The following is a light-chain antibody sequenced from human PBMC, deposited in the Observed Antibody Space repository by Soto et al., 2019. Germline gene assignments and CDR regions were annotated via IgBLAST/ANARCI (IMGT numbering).Light chain of an antibody. CDR3: PQYQSWPYA. CDR2: DAS. V-gene: IGKV1-5*01. J-gene: IGKJ2*01. Sequence: DIQMTQSPSTLSASVGDRVTITCRASQSVNKWLAWYQQKPGRAPNLVIDDASTLQTSVTSTFSGSGSGADFTLTISSLQPDDFGTYYCPQYQSWPYAFGQGTKLEIK. CDR1: QSVNKW.